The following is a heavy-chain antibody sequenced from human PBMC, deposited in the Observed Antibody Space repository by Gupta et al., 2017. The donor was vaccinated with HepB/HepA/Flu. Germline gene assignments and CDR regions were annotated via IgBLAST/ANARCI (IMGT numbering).Heavy chain of an antibody. CDR3: AKGGYCSSTSCYGLGWFDP. Sequence: EVQLLESGGDLVQPGGSLRLSCASSGFTFSSYAVSWVRQAPGKGLEWVSSISGSGGSTNYADSVKGRFTISRDNSKNRVYLQMNSLRAEDTALYYCAKGGYCSSTSCYGLGWFDPWGQGTLVTVSS. CDR2: ISGSGGST. V-gene: IGHV3-23*01. J-gene: IGHJ5*02. CDR1: GFTFSSYA. D-gene: IGHD2-2*01.